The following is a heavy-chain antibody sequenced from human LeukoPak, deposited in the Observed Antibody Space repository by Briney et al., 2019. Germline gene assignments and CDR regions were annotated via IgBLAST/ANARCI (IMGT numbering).Heavy chain of an antibody. CDR3: ARAAYCSSTNCYGFDY. J-gene: IGHJ4*02. V-gene: IGHV4-34*01. CDR1: GGSFSAFY. CDR2: VNHSGST. D-gene: IGHD2-2*01. Sequence: ASETLSLTCSVHGGSFSAFYWNWIRQPPGKGLEWVGEVNHSGSTYYNPSLKSRVTFSVDTSKKQFSLKLTSVTAADTAVYYCARAAYCSSTNCYGFDYWGQGTLVTVSS.